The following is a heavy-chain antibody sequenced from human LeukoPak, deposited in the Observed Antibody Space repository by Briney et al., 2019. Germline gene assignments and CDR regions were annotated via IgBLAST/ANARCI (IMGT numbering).Heavy chain of an antibody. CDR3: ARGPKSEWLQNYFDY. V-gene: IGHV3-21*06. CDR2: ISSSSTYM. D-gene: IGHD5-12*01. J-gene: IGHJ4*02. CDR1: SFTFSAYV. Sequence: GGSLRLSCAASSFTFSAYVMHWVRQAPGRGLEWVSSISSSSTYMSYADSVKGRFTVSRDNAENSLYLQMSGLRGEDTAVYYCARGPKSEWLQNYFDYWGQGALVAVSS.